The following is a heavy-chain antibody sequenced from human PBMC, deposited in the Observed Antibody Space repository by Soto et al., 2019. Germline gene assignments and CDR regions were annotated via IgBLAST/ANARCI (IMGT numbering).Heavy chain of an antibody. CDR2: IYDSGSA. D-gene: IGHD3-22*01. V-gene: IGHV4-39*01. CDR3: VGGYPLVGFDY. J-gene: IGHJ4*02. CDR1: GGSISSSDY. Sequence: QLQLQESGPGLVKPSETLSLTCTVSGGSISSSDYWGWIRQPPGKGLEWIGNIYDSGSASYNPSLKSRVTISVDTAKNLVSLKLSSVTAADTALYICVGGYPLVGFDYWGQGTLVTVSS.